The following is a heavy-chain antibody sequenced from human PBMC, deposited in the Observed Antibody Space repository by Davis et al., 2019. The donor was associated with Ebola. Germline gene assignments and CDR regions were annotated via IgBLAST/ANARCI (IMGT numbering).Heavy chain of an antibody. V-gene: IGHV3-23*01. D-gene: IGHD2-8*01. CDR1: GFTFSNYA. J-gene: IGHJ4*02. CDR2: ISASGADI. Sequence: GESLKISCVASGFTFSNYAMSWVRQAPGGGLEWVSGISASGADIKYADSVRGRFSISRDDSKNTLYLQMDSLRAEDTAVFYCAEGGTNNFLGANWGQGTLVTASS. CDR3: AEGGTNNFLGAN.